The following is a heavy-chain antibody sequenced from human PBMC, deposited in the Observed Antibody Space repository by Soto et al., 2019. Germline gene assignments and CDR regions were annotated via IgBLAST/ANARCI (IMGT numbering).Heavy chain of an antibody. V-gene: IGHV4-34*01. CDR3: ARVSMGAVTRRGEKNWFDP. J-gene: IGHJ5*02. CDR1: GGSFSGYY. CDR2: INHSGST. Sequence: SETLSLTCAVYGGSFSGYYWSWIRQPPGKGLEWIGKINHSGSTNYNPSLKSRVTISVDTSKNQFSLKLSSVTAADTAVYYCARVSMGAVTRRGEKNWFDPWGQGTLVTVSS. D-gene: IGHD3-10*01.